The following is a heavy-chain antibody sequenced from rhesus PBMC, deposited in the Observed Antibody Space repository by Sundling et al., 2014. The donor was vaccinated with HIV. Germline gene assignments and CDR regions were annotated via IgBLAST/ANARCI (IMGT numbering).Heavy chain of an antibody. Sequence: HLQESGPGLVKPSETLSLTCAVSGGSISSGYYWSWIRQPPGKGLEWIGRIYGSGGSTDYNPSLKSRVTISKDTSRNQFSLKVKSVTAADTAVYYCARGYGLDSWGQGVVVTVSS. CDR3: ARGYGLDS. V-gene: IGHV4-160*01. CDR1: GGSISSGYY. J-gene: IGHJ6*01. CDR2: IYGSGGST.